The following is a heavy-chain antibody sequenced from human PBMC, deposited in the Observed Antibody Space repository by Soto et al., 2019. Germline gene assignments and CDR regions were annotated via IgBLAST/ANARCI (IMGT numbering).Heavy chain of an antibody. V-gene: IGHV4-39*01. CDR3: ARFGWLTHY. CDR2: IYYSVST. Sequence: QLQLQESGPGLVKPSETLSLTCTVSGGSISSSSYYWGWIRQPPGKGLEWIGSIYYSVSTYYNPSLKSRGSMSVDTSKNQFSLKLRSVPAADIAVYYCARFGWLTHYWGKGTQVTVSS. J-gene: IGHJ4*02. D-gene: IGHD3-9*01. CDR1: GGSISSSSYY.